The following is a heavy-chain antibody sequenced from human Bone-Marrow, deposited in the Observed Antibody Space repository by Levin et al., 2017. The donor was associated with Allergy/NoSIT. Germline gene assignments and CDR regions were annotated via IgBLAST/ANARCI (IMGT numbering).Heavy chain of an antibody. Sequence: SVKVSCKASGGTFSSYAISWVRQAPGQGLEWMGGIIPIFGTANYAQKFQGRVTITADKSTSTAYMELSSLRSEDTAVYYCARSRRVTTRDHFDYWGQGTLVTVSS. V-gene: IGHV1-69*06. J-gene: IGHJ4*02. D-gene: IGHD4-17*01. CDR1: GGTFSSYA. CDR3: ARSRRVTTRDHFDY. CDR2: IIPIFGTA.